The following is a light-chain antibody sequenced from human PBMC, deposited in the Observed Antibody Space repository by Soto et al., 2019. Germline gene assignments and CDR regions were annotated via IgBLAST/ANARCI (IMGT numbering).Light chain of an antibody. V-gene: IGKV1-9*01. CDR2: DAS. CDR1: HDISTY. J-gene: IGKJ1*01. CDR3: QQYNSYSTWT. Sequence: IKLNQSPSLLSSSVGDRVTITCRSSHDISTYLAWYQQKPGKAPKLLXFDASSLESGVPSRFSGSGSGTEFTLTISSLQPDDFATYYCQQYNSYSTWTFGQVAKVDIK.